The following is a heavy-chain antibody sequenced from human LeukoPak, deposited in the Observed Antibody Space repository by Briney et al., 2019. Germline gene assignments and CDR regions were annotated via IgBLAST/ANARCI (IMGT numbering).Heavy chain of an antibody. Sequence: PSETLSLTCTVSGGSISSYYWSWIRQPAGKGLEWIGRIYTSGSTNCNPSLKSRVTMSVDTSKNQFSLKLSSVTAADTAVYYCARERYYDSSGYYFPSFYYGMDVWGQGTTVTVSS. V-gene: IGHV4-4*07. CDR1: GGSISSYY. CDR3: ARERYYDSSGYYFPSFYYGMDV. D-gene: IGHD3-22*01. J-gene: IGHJ6*02. CDR2: IYTSGST.